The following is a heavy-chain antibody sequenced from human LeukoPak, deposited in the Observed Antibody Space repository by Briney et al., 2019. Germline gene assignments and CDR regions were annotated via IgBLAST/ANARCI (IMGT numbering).Heavy chain of an antibody. D-gene: IGHD3-3*01. Sequence: KASETLSLTCTVSGDSISTYYWSWIRQPPGKGLEWIGEINHSGSTNYNPSLKSRVTISVDTSKNQFSLKLSSVTAADTAVYYCARALRFLEWLLPSYYFDYWGQGTLVTVSS. J-gene: IGHJ4*02. CDR1: GDSISTYY. V-gene: IGHV4-34*01. CDR3: ARALRFLEWLLPSYYFDY. CDR2: INHSGST.